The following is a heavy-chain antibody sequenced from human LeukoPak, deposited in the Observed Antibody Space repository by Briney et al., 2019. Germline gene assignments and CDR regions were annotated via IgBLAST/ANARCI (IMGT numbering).Heavy chain of an antibody. D-gene: IGHD5-18*01. CDR2: INGSGGTT. CDR3: AKNAGCSYGLYYFDY. V-gene: IGHV3-23*01. Sequence: GGSLRLSCAASGFTFSSYAMSWVRQAPGKGLEWVSDINGSGGTTYYTDSVKGRFTISRDNSRNTVYLQMDSLRAEDSAVYYCAKNAGCSYGLYYFDYWGQGTLVTVSS. J-gene: IGHJ4*02. CDR1: GFTFSSYA.